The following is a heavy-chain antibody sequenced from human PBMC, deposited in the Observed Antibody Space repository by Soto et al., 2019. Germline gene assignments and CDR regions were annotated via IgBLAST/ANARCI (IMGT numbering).Heavy chain of an antibody. Sequence: QITLKESGPTLVKPTETLTLTCTFSGFSLSSSGVSVGWIRQPPGKALEWLALINWVGDGRYSPSLKSRLTVTKVNYGNHVVLTVTNMDPVDTATYYCAHRHWGSSDTFHNWGRGIMVTVSS. D-gene: IGHD7-27*01. CDR2: INWVGDG. J-gene: IGHJ3*02. CDR1: GFSLSSSGVS. V-gene: IGHV2-5*02. CDR3: AHRHWGSSDTFHN.